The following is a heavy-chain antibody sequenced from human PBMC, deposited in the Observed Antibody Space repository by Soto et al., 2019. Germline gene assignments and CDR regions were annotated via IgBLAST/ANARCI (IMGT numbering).Heavy chain of an antibody. J-gene: IGHJ4*02. Sequence: QVQLVQSGGEVKKPGASVKVSCKASGDTVTKYRISWVRQAPGQGLEWLGWISFYNGHTNYALKFQDRITFTTDTSTSTASMELRSLTSDDTAVYYCASATTIAVAGKETWGQATLVTVSS. D-gene: IGHD6-19*01. CDR2: ISFYNGHT. V-gene: IGHV1-18*01. CDR1: GDTVTKYR. CDR3: ASATTIAVAGKET.